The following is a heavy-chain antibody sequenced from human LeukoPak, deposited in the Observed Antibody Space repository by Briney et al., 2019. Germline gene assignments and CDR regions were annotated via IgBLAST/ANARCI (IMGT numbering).Heavy chain of an antibody. D-gene: IGHD2-15*01. Sequence: GGSLRLSCAASGFTVSVNYMRWVRQAPGKGLEWVSVIYSGGGTYYADSVKGRFTISRDSSKNTLYLQMNSLRAEDTAVYHCARAQRIMMTHAFDLWGQGTMVTVSS. V-gene: IGHV3-53*01. J-gene: IGHJ3*01. CDR2: IYSGGGT. CDR3: ARAQRIMMTHAFDL. CDR1: GFTVSVNY.